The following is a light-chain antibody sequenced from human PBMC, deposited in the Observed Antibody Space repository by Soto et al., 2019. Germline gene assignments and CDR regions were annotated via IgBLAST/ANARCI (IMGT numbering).Light chain of an antibody. CDR1: SGQRKYA. J-gene: IGLJ1*01. CDR2: VNSDGSH. CDR3: QTWGTGIQV. Sequence: QLVLTQSPSASAPLGASVKLTCTLSSGQRKYAIAWHQQKPEKGPRYLMRVNSDGSHIRGDGIPDRFSGSSSGTERYLTISSLQSEDEADYYCQTWGTGIQVFGTGTKLTVL. V-gene: IGLV4-69*01.